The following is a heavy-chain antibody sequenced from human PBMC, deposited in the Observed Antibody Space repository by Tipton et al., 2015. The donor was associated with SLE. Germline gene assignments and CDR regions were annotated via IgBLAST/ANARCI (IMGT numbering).Heavy chain of an antibody. CDR3: VRWGYSYGIDY. V-gene: IGHV3-69-1*01. CDR1: GFIFSDFT. CDR2: ITSGSSD. J-gene: IGHJ4*02. Sequence: SLRLSCAASGFIFSDFTMNWVRQTPGKRLEWVASITSGSSDGYAESVKGRFIVSRDNAENSLFLQVSSLRVEGTAVFYCVRWGYSYGIDYWGQGTLVTVSS. D-gene: IGHD5-18*01.